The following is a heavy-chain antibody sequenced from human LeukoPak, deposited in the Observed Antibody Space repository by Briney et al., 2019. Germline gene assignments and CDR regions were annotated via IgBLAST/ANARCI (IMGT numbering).Heavy chain of an antibody. J-gene: IGHJ4*02. CDR2: FDPEDGET. Sequence: ASGKVSCKVSGYTLTELSMHWVRQAPGKGLEWMGGFDPEDGETIYAQKFQGRVTMTEDTSTDTAYMELSSLRSEDTAVYYCATSGYSYGKEEAVFDYWGQGTLVTVSS. D-gene: IGHD5-18*01. V-gene: IGHV1-24*01. CDR1: GYTLTELS. CDR3: ATSGYSYGKEEAVFDY.